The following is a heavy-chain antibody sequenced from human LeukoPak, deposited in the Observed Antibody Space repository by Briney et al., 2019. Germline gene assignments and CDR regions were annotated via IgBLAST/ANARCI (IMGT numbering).Heavy chain of an antibody. D-gene: IGHD5-24*01. J-gene: IGHJ4*02. CDR2: ISSSGSTI. V-gene: IGHV3-48*03. CDR1: GFTFSSYE. CDR3: ALATITGFDY. Sequence: GGSLRLSCAASGFTFSSYEMNWVRQAPGNGLEWVSYISSSGSTIYYADSVKGRFTISRDNSKNTLYLQMNSLRAEDTAVCYSALATITGFDYWGQGTLVTVSS.